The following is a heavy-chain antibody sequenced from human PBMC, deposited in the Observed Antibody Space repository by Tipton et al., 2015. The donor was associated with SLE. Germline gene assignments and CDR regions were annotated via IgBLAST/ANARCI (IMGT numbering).Heavy chain of an antibody. Sequence: VQLVQSGAEVKKPGESLKISCQGSGYSFSSYWIGWVRQMPGKGLEWMGIIYPGDSDTRYSPSFLGQVTISADKSITTAYLQWSSLKASDTAMYYCARPTVWGKSGIGFDYYYFDLWGRGTLVTVSS. CDR2: IYPGDSDT. CDR3: ARPTVWGKSGIGFDYYYFDL. D-gene: IGHD6-25*01. V-gene: IGHV5-51*03. CDR1: GYSFSSYW. J-gene: IGHJ2*01.